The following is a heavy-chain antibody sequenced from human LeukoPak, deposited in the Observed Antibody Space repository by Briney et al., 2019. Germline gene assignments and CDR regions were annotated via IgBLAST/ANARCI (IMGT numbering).Heavy chain of an antibody. J-gene: IGHJ4*02. D-gene: IGHD4-11*01. Sequence: GGSLRLFCAASGFTFSSYDMHWVRQATGKGLEWVSAIGTAGDTYYPGSVKGRFTISRDNSKNTLYLQINSLRAEDTAVYYCAKDIRVYYSKTYFDYWGQGTLVTVSS. CDR1: GFTFSSYD. CDR2: IGTAGDT. V-gene: IGHV3-13*01. CDR3: AKDIRVYYSKTYFDY.